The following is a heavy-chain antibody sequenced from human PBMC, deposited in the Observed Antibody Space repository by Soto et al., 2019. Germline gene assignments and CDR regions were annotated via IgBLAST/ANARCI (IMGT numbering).Heavy chain of an antibody. D-gene: IGHD3-10*01. CDR1: GGSICSSSYY. Sequence: PSEPLSHPCTVSGGSICSSSYYWGWIRQPPGKGLVWIGGIYYSGSTYYNPSLKSRVTISVDTSKTQFSLKLSSVTAADTAVYYLARQAMVRGVIYRPASDPWGQGPRVTVS. CDR2: IYYSGST. V-gene: IGHV4-39*01. CDR3: ARQAMVRGVIYRPASDP. J-gene: IGHJ5*02.